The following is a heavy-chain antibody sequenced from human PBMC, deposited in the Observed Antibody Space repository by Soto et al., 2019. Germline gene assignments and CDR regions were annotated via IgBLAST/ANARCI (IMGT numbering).Heavy chain of an antibody. V-gene: IGHV1-18*01. CDR1: GYTFTTYG. J-gene: IGHJ6*02. Sequence: QVQLVQSGPEVRKPGASVKVSCEASGYTFTTYGISWVRQVPGQGLEWMGWISTYNGDTNYAQNFQGRVLMTADTSTGTASMELMSMKPDDTGFDDCAGQGSWTYYYYSLDVWGQGTTVTVSS. CDR3: AGQGSWTYYYYSLDV. CDR2: ISTYNGDT. D-gene: IGHD1-26*01.